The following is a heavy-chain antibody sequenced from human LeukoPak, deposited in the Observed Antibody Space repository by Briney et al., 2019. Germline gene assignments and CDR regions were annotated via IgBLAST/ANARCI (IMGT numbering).Heavy chain of an antibody. J-gene: IGHJ4*02. CDR2: INPNRGGT. V-gene: IGHV1-2*06. Sequence: ASVKVSCKASGYTLTGYYMHWVRQAPGQGLEWMGRINPNRGGTNYPQKFQGRVTMTRDTSISPAYMELSRLRSDDTAVYYCTTLAPAAHFDYWGQGTLVTVSS. CDR3: TTLAPAAHFDY. D-gene: IGHD6-13*01. CDR1: GYTLTGYY.